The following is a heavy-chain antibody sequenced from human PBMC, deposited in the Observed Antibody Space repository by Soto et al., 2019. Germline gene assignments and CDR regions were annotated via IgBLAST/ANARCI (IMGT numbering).Heavy chain of an antibody. CDR1: GFTFSSYA. CDR2: ISGSGGST. CDR3: ARRGSSGKLYFDY. V-gene: IGHV3-23*01. D-gene: IGHD6-6*01. J-gene: IGHJ4*02. Sequence: GGSLRLSCAASGFTFSSYAMSWVRQAPGKGLEWVSAISGSGGSTYYADSVKGRFTISRDNSKNTLYLQMNSLRAEDTAVYYCARRGSSGKLYFDYWGQGTLVTVSS.